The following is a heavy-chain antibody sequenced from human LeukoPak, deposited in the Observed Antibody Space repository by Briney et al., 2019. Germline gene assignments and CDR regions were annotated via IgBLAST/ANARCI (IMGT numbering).Heavy chain of an antibody. Sequence: GGSLTLSCAASGFTVSSNYMSCVRQAPGKGLEWVSVIYSGGSTYYADSVKGRFTISRDNSKNTLYLQMNSLRAEDTAVYYCARDGPGDCGGDCYFDYWGQGTLVTVSS. CDR1: GFTVSSNY. J-gene: IGHJ4*02. CDR2: IYSGGST. CDR3: ARDGPGDCGGDCYFDY. V-gene: IGHV3-53*01. D-gene: IGHD2-21*02.